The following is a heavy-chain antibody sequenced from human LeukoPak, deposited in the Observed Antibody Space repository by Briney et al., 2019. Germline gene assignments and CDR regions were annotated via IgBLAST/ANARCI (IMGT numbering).Heavy chain of an antibody. J-gene: IGHJ4*02. Sequence: GGSLRLSCAASGFTFSSYSMSWVRQAPGKGLEWISYISSSGSATSHADSVKGRFTIARDNSKNTLYLQMNSLRAEDTAVYYCAREGVIFSSGYYYFDYWGQGTLVTVSS. CDR2: ISSSGSAT. CDR1: GFTFSSYS. D-gene: IGHD3-22*01. V-gene: IGHV3-48*01. CDR3: AREGVIFSSGYYYFDY.